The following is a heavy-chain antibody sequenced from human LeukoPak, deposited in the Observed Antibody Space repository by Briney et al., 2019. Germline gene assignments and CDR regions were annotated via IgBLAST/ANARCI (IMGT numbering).Heavy chain of an antibody. CDR3: ARDRGGTYYVDY. D-gene: IGHD1-26*01. Sequence: GGSLRLSCAASGFTVSSSFMSWVRQAPGKGLEWVSVIYSGGNTYYVDSVKGRFTISRDNSKNTVYLQMNSLRAEDTAVYYCARDRGGTYYVDYWGQGTLVTVSS. J-gene: IGHJ4*02. CDR2: IYSGGNT. V-gene: IGHV3-53*01. CDR1: GFTVSSSF.